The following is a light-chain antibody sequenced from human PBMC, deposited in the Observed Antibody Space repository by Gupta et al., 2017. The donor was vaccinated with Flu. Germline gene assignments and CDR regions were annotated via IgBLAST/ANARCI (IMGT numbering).Light chain of an antibody. CDR2: EVR. Sequence: SSDVGCYNLVSWYQHHPARAPKLMIYEVRKRPSGVSSRFSGSKSGNTASLTISGLQAEDEADYYCCSYICGSSWVFGGGTKLTVL. V-gene: IGLV2-23*02. CDR3: CSYICGSSWV. CDR1: SSDVGCYNL. J-gene: IGLJ3*02.